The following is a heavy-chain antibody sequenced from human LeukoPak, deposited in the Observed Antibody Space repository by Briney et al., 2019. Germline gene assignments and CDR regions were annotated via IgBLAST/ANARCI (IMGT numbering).Heavy chain of an antibody. CDR2: IYYGGST. CDR3: ARGASVRGVIPAYYYYYMDV. Sequence: PSETLSLTXTVSGGSISSYYWSWIRQPPGKGLEWIGYIYYGGSTNYNPSLKSRVTISVDTSKNQFSLKLSSVTAADTAVYYCARGASVRGVIPAYYYYYMDVWGKGTTVTVSS. V-gene: IGHV4-59*01. J-gene: IGHJ6*03. D-gene: IGHD3-10*01. CDR1: GGSISSYY.